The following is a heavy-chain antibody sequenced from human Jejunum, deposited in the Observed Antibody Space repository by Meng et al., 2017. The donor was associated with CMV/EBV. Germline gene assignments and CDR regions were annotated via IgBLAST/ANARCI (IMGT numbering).Heavy chain of an antibody. CDR3: ARGPLLTASHYYCEN. J-gene: IGHJ4*02. Sequence: GYTFTSYYIHWVRQAPGQGLEWMGIINPSGDRSIYAQQFQGRVTITGDTSTSTLYMELSGLRSEDTAMYYCARGPLLTASHYYCENWGQGTLVTVSS. CDR1: GYTFTSYY. CDR2: INPSGDRS. V-gene: IGHV1-46*01. D-gene: IGHD5-18*01.